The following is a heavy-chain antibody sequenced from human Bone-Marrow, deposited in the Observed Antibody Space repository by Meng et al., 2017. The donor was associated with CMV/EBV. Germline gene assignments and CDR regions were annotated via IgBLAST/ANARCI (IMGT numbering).Heavy chain of an antibody. CDR1: GFTFSNTW. D-gene: IGHD2-2*01. CDR3: TSGKVAYCSSSSCGNVDY. CDR2: IRSKSDGGTT. Sequence: GESLKISCTASGFTFSNTWMSWVRQAPGKGLEWVGRIRSKSDGGTTYYAAPVKGRFTISRDDASHTLYLQMNSLQTEDTGVYFCTSGKVAYCSSSSCGNVDYWGQGTLVTVSS. V-gene: IGHV3-15*01. J-gene: IGHJ4*02.